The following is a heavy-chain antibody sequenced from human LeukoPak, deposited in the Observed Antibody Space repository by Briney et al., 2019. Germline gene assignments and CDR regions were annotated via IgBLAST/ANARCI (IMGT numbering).Heavy chain of an antibody. CDR2: IYYSGST. Sequence: PSQTLSLTCTVSGGSISSYYWSWIRQPPGKGLEWIGYIYYSGSTNYNPSLKSRVTISVDTSKNQFSLKLSSVTAADTAVYYCASSRSAYYFDYWSQGTLVTVSS. J-gene: IGHJ4*02. CDR1: GGSISSYY. V-gene: IGHV4-59*01. CDR3: ASSRSAYYFDY.